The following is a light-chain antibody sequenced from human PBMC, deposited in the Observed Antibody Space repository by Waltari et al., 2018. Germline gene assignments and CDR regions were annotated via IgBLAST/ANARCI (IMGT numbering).Light chain of an antibody. Sequence: ELVMTQSPATLSVSPGERASLSGRASQSVSSKLAWYQQTPGQSPRLLLYDASTRAAGIPGRFSGSGSGTEFTLTISSLQSEDFAIYYCQQYNIWPWTFGQGTKVDIK. CDR3: QQYNIWPWT. CDR2: DAS. J-gene: IGKJ1*01. CDR1: QSVSSK. V-gene: IGKV3-15*01.